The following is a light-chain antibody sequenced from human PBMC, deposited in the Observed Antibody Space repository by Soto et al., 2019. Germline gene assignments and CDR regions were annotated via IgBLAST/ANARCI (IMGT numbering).Light chain of an antibody. J-gene: IGKJ5*01. CDR1: QSVTTY. V-gene: IGKV3-11*01. CDR3: QQRSNWPPVIT. CDR2: DAS. Sequence: EVVLTQSPATLSLSPGDRATLSCRASQSVTTYLAWYQQKPGQPPRLLIYDASTRATGIPARFSGSGSGTDFPLPISSLEPEDFAVYYCQQRSNWPPVITFGQGTRLEIK.